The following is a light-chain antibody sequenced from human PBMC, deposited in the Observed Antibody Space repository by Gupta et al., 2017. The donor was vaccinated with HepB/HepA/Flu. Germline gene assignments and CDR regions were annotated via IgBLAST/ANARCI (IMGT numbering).Light chain of an antibody. J-gene: IGKJ2*01. CDR1: QSLLYRDGNTY. V-gene: IGKV2-30*01. Sequence: EVVMTQSPLSLPVTLGQPASISCRSSQSLLYRDGNTYLNWFQQRPGQSPRRLIYKISKRDSGVPDRFSGSGSGTDFTLKISRVEAEDVGVYYCMQGMHWPPYTFGQGTKLGI. CDR3: MQGMHWPPYT. CDR2: KIS.